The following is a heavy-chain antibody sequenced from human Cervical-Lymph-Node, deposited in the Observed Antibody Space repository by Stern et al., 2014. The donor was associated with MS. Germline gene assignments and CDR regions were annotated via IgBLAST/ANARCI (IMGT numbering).Heavy chain of an antibody. CDR2: IYWDDDK. CDR1: GFSLTTPGVG. CDR3: ASRRSAIAGAPPPNSFDP. Sequence: QVTLKESGPTLVKPTQTLTLTCTFSGFSLTTPGVGVGWIRQPPGKALEWLALIYWDDDKRYTQSVKTRLTITKDTSKNQVALTRTNIDPVDTATYYCASRRSAIAGAPPPNSFDPGGQGTLVAVPS. D-gene: IGHD4-23*01. V-gene: IGHV2-5*02. J-gene: IGHJ5*02.